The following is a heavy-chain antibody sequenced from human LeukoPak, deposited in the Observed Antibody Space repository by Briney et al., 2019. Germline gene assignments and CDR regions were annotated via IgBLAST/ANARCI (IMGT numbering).Heavy chain of an antibody. D-gene: IGHD6-19*01. CDR3: ARANGHSSGWYVLGY. CDR2: INPNSGGT. Sequence: GASVKVSCKASGYTFTYRYLHWVRQAPGQGLEWMGWINPNSGGTNYAQKFQGRVTMTRDTSISTAYMELSRLRSDDTAVYYCARANGHSSGWYVLGYWGQGTLVTVSS. J-gene: IGHJ4*02. V-gene: IGHV1-2*02. CDR1: GYTFTYRY.